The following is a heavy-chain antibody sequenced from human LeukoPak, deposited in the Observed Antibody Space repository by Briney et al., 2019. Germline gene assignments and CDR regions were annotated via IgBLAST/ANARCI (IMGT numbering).Heavy chain of an antibody. CDR2: IKQDGSEK. V-gene: IGHV3-7*02. CDR1: GFTFRRYW. Sequence: GGSLRLSCAASGFTFRRYWMSWARQASGKGLEWVANIKQDGSEKYYVDSVKGRFTISRDNAKNSLYLQMNSLRAEDTAVYYCVGLGENYWGQGTLVTISS. CDR3: VGLGENY. D-gene: IGHD3-10*01. J-gene: IGHJ4*02.